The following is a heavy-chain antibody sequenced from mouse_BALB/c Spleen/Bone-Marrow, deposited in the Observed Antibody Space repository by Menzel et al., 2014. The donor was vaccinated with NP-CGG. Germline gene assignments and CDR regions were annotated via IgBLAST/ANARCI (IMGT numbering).Heavy chain of an antibody. Sequence: QVQLKESGAELVKPGASVKLSCKASGYTFTSYWMHWVKQRPGQGLEWIGEINPSNGRTNYNEKFKSEATLTVDKSSSTAYMQLSSLTSEDSAVYYCARSDGYYPYYYAMDYWGQGTSVTVSS. D-gene: IGHD2-3*01. CDR2: INPSNGRT. J-gene: IGHJ4*01. CDR3: ARSDGYYPYYYAMDY. V-gene: IGHV1S81*02. CDR1: GYTFTSYW.